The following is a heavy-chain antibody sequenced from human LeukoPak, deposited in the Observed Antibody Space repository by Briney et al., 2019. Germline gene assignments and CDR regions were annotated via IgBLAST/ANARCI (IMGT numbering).Heavy chain of an antibody. J-gene: IGHJ4*02. Sequence: PSETLTLTCSVSGGSISSGALYWSWIRQHPGKGLEWIGYIYYSGTTYYNPSLKSRVTISLDTSKNQFSLNLSSVTAADTAVYYCATGGERGQYLESWGQGTPLTVSS. D-gene: IGHD5-24*01. CDR2: IYYSGTT. V-gene: IGHV4-31*02. CDR3: ATGGERGQYLES. CDR1: GGSISSGALY.